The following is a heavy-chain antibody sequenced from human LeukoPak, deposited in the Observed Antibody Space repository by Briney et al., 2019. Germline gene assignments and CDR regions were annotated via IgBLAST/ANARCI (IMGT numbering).Heavy chain of an antibody. CDR2: MYYGGSS. J-gene: IGHJ5*02. CDR1: GASISTGEYD. Sequence: SETLSLTCTVSGASISTGEYDWSWIRQPPGKGLEWIGYMYYGGSSYYNPSLKSRVTISVDTSENQFSLELTSVTAADTAVYYCARSALRGSPTWFDPWGQGTLVTVSS. CDR3: ARSALRGSPTWFDP. V-gene: IGHV4-30-4*01.